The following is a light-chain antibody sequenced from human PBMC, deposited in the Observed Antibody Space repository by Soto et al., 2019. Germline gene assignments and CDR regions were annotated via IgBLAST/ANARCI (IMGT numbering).Light chain of an antibody. CDR2: RNY. CDR3: ATWDDSLSGPPYV. Sequence: QSVLTQQPSAAGAPGQGITNPCSVSNSNIGSNYVYWYQQLPGTAPKLCISRNYQRPSGVPVRFSGSESCSSSSLAISGRRSEDAADYYCATWDDSLSGPPYVFGTGTKVTVL. J-gene: IGLJ1*01. V-gene: IGLV1-47*01. CDR1: NSNIGSNY.